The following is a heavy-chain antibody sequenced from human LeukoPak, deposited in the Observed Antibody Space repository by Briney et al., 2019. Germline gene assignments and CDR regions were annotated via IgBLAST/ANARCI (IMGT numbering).Heavy chain of an antibody. V-gene: IGHV3-53*01. J-gene: IGHJ3*02. Sequence: AGGSLRLSCAASGFTVSNNYMSWVRQAPGKGLEWVSITYSDSNTTYADSGKGRFTIARDTSQNTLSLQMNSLRAEDTAVYYCVRKNRDFNAAFDIWGQGTVVTVSS. D-gene: IGHD2-21*02. CDR2: TYSDSNT. CDR3: VRKNRDFNAAFDI. CDR1: GFTVSNNY.